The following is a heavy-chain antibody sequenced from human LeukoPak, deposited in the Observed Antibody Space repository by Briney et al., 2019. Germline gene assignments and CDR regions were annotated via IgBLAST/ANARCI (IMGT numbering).Heavy chain of an antibody. Sequence: YHTGSTSYSPSLKSRVTISADTSQNQFSLKLSSVTAADTAVYYCARVQRQQLVFDYWGQGTLVTVSS. CDR3: ARVQRQQLVFDY. J-gene: IGHJ4*02. D-gene: IGHD6-13*01. CDR2: YHTGST. V-gene: IGHV4-59*01.